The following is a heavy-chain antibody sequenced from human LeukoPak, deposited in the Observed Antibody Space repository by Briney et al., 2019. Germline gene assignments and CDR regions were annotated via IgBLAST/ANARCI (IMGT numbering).Heavy chain of an antibody. J-gene: IGHJ6*03. D-gene: IGHD3-3*01. V-gene: IGHV4-61*05. Sequence: SETLSLTCTVSGGSISSSTYYWGWIRQPPGKGLEWIGYIYYSGSTNYNPSLKSRVTISVDTSKDQFSLKLSSVTAADTAVYYCARSTYYDFWSGLVYYMDVWGKGTTVTVSS. CDR2: IYYSGST. CDR3: ARSTYYDFWSGLVYYMDV. CDR1: GGSISSSTYY.